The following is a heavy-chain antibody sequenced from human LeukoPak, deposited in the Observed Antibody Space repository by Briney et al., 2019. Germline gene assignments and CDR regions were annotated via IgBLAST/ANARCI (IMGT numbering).Heavy chain of an antibody. CDR3: ARTPPVQYYDFWSGYYPRPFFDI. Sequence: YPSETLSLTCTVSGGSISSYYWSWIRQPPGKGLEWIGYIYYSGSTNYNPSLKSRVTISVDTSKNQFSLKLSSVTAADTAVYYCARTPPVQYYDFWSGYYPRPFFDIWGQGTMVTVSS. J-gene: IGHJ3*02. CDR1: GGSISSYY. CDR2: IYYSGST. V-gene: IGHV4-59*01. D-gene: IGHD3-3*01.